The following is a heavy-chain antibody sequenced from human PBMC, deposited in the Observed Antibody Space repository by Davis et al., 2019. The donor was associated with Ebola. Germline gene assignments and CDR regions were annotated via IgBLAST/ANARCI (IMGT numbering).Heavy chain of an antibody. D-gene: IGHD6-13*01. V-gene: IGHV1-69*13. CDR2: IIPIFGTA. CDR3: ARDVGTAAAGYSSSGEAY. CDR1: GGTFSSYA. J-gene: IGHJ4*02. Sequence: SVKVSCKASGGTFSSYAISWVRQAPGQGLEWMGGIIPIFGTANYAQKFQGRVTITADESTSTAYMELSSLRSEDTAVYYCARDVGTAAAGYSSSGEAYWGQGTLVTVSS.